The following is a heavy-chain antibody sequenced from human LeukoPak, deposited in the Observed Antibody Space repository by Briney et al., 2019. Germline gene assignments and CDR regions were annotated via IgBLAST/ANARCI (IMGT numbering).Heavy chain of an antibody. CDR3: VRLDYAYYYGMDV. J-gene: IGHJ6*02. Sequence: SETLSLTCTVSGGSISSYYWSWIRQPPGKGLEWIGYIYYSGSTNYNPSLKSRVTISVDTSKNQFSLKLSSVTAADTAVYYCVRLDYAYYYGMDVWGQGTTVTVSS. D-gene: IGHD4-17*01. CDR2: IYYSGST. CDR1: GGSISSYY. V-gene: IGHV4-59*08.